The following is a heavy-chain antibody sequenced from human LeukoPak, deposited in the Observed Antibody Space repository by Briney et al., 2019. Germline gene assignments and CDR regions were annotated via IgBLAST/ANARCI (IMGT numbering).Heavy chain of an antibody. CDR1: GGTFSSYA. V-gene: IGHV1-24*01. J-gene: IGHJ4*02. CDR2: FDPEDGET. D-gene: IGHD3-22*01. CDR3: ATGGYDSSGYYYGDFDY. Sequence: GASVKVSCKASGGTFSSYAISWVRQAPGQGLEWMGGFDPEDGETIYAQKFQGRVTMTEDTSTDTAYMELSSLRSEDTAVYYCATGGYDSSGYYYGDFDYWGQGTLVTVSS.